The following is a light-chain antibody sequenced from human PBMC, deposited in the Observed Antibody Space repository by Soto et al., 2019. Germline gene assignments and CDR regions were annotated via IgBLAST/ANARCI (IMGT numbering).Light chain of an antibody. V-gene: IGKV3-15*01. CDR3: QQYFYWPPYT. Sequence: EIVMTQSLATLSVSPGERATLSCRASQSVGTNLVWYQQKPGQAPRPLIYGASIRATDIPPRFSGSGSGTEFTLTISSLQSEDSAIYFCQQYFYWPPYTFGQGTKVDIK. CDR2: GAS. CDR1: QSVGTN. J-gene: IGKJ2*01.